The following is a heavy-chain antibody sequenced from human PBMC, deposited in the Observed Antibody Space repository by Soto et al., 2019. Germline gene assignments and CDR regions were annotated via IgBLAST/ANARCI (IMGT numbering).Heavy chain of an antibody. CDR2: IDIGSKFM. CDR3: ARVADSYKSNDALRDL. D-gene: IGHD1-1*01. V-gene: IGHV3-21*01. Sequence: EVQLVESGGGLVKPGGSLRRSCAASGFTFSAYTMNWVRQAPGKGLELISAIDIGSKFMFYADSVTGRCTTSRDNAKNPLYLQIDSLRAEDTALCHCARVADSYKSNDALRDLWGKGTTLVASS. CDR1: GFTFSAYT. J-gene: IGHJ6*04.